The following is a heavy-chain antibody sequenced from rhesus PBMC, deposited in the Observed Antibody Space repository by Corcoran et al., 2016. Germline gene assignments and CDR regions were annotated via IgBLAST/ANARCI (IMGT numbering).Heavy chain of an antibody. CDR2: IINKGIGGTT. J-gene: IGHJ4*01. CDR3: ARDFGQDY. CDR1: GFTFTDSY. D-gene: IGHD3-3*01. Sequence: EVQLVESGGGLVQLGGSLRLSCATSGFTFTDSYMSWVRHAPGKGPEWVGFIINKGIGGTTEYAASLKGRFTISRDNSKSIASLQMNSLKTEDTAVYYCARDFGQDYWGQGVLVTVSS. V-gene: IGHV3S22*01.